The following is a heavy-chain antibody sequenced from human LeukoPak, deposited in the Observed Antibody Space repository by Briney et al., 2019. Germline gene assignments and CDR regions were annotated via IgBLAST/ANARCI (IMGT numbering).Heavy chain of an antibody. D-gene: IGHD6-19*01. V-gene: IGHV1-2*02. CDR2: INPNSGGT. CDR1: GYTFTDYY. Sequence: ASVKVSCKASGYTFTDYYIHWVRQAPGQGLEWMGWINPNSGGTNYAQKFQGRVTMTRDTSISTAYMELSRLRSDDTAVYYCAREPDSIGWPKFDYWGQGTLVTVSS. J-gene: IGHJ4*02. CDR3: AREPDSIGWPKFDY.